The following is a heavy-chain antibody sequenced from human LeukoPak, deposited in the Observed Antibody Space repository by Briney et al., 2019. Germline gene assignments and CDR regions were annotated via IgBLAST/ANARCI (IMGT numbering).Heavy chain of an antibody. D-gene: IGHD3-10*01. CDR2: TSNDGRNV. Sequence: GRSLKLSCAASGFTFVTYGMHWVRQAPGKGLEWVAVTSNDGRNVHYADSVKGRFTVSRDNSKNTLYLQMNSLRAEDMAVYFCAKDRRQYFYGPGSYFDSWGQGTLVTVSS. J-gene: IGHJ4*02. CDR3: AKDRRQYFYGPGSYFDS. V-gene: IGHV3-30*18. CDR1: GFTFVTYG.